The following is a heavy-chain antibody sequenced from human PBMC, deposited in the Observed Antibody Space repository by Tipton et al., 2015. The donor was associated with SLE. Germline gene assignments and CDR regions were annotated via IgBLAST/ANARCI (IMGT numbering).Heavy chain of an antibody. CDR3: AKTLVGDYGDH. CDR2: MYSGGRI. Sequence: SLRLSCKASGFAFSSYAMTWVRQAPGKGLEWVSVMYSGGRIHYGDSVKGRFTISRDNSKSTLYLQMNSLRIDDTAVYYCAKTLVGDYGDHGGQGTLVTVSS. J-gene: IGHJ4*02. CDR1: GFAFSSYA. D-gene: IGHD6-6*01. V-gene: IGHV3-23*03.